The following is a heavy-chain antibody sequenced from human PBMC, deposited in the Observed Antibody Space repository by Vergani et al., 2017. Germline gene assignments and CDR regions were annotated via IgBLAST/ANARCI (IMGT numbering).Heavy chain of an antibody. V-gene: IGHV3-11*01. CDR1: GLTFSDYY. CDR3: ARKHISNYYDSSGYYYMGYYDGMYV. J-gene: IGHJ6*02. Sequence: QVQLVESGGGLVKPGGSLRLSCAASGLTFSDYYMSWIRQAPGKGLEWVSYISSSGSTIYYADSVKGRFTISRDNAKNSLYLQMKSLRAEDTAVYYCARKHISNYYDSSGYYYMGYYDGMYVWGQGTTVTVSS. CDR2: ISSSGSTI. D-gene: IGHD3-22*01.